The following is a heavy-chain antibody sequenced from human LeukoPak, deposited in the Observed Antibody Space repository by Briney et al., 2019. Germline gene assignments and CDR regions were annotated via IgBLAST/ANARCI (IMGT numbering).Heavy chain of an antibody. CDR1: GCSFTSYW. J-gene: IGHJ4*02. CDR2: IYPGDSDT. Sequence: GESLKISCKGSGCSFTSYWIGWVRQMPGKGLEWMGIIYPGDSDTRYSPSFQGQVTISADKSISTAYLQWSSLKASDTAMYYCARTCSGGSCFLANLFDYWGQGTLVTVSS. V-gene: IGHV5-51*01. D-gene: IGHD2-15*01. CDR3: ARTCSGGSCFLANLFDY.